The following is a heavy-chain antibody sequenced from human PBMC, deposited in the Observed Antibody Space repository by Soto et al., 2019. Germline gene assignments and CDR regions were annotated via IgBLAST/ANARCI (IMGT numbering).Heavy chain of an antibody. CDR2: IYYSGST. J-gene: IGHJ4*02. CDR3: ARDPSPTGTHAY. V-gene: IGHV4-59*01. Sequence: SETLSLTCTVSGGSISGYYWSWIRQPPGKGLEWIGYIYYSGSTNYNPSLKSRVTISVDMSKNQFSLKLSSVTAADTAVYYCARDPSPTGTHAYWGQGTLVTVSS. D-gene: IGHD1-7*01. CDR1: GGSISGYY.